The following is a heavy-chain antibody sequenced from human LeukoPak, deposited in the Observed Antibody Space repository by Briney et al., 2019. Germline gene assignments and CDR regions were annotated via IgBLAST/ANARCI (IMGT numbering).Heavy chain of an antibody. D-gene: IGHD3-22*01. CDR2: INGGSGNA. Sequence: ASVKVSCKASGYTFTDYTMHWLRQAPGQRLDWMGWINGGSGNAKYSPEFQGRVTITRDTSASTAYMELSSLRSEDTAVYYCANPRYDSSGYYYVDWGQGTLVTVSS. CDR3: ANPRYDSSGYYYVD. CDR1: GYTFTDYT. V-gene: IGHV1-3*01. J-gene: IGHJ4*02.